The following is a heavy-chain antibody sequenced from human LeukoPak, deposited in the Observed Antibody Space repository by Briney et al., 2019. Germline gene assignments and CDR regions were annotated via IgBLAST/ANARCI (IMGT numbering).Heavy chain of an antibody. Sequence: PGGSLRLSCAASGSTFRSHTMNWVRQAPGKGLEWISYISNTGSVIYYADSVKGRFTISRDNSKNTLYLQMNSLRAEDTAVYYCARDSDFWSGYYTTYYYYYMDVWGKGTTVTVSS. V-gene: IGHV3-48*01. D-gene: IGHD3-3*01. J-gene: IGHJ6*03. CDR2: ISNTGSVI. CDR3: ARDSDFWSGYYTTYYYYYMDV. CDR1: GSTFRSHT.